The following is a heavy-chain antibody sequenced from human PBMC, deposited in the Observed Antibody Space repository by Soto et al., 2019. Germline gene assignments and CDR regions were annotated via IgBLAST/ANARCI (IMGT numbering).Heavy chain of an antibody. CDR2: IYYSGST. D-gene: IGHD3-10*01. CDR3: ARVTMVRGVIAKKTDAFDI. V-gene: IGHV4-30-4*01. CDR1: GGSISSGDYY. J-gene: IGHJ3*02. Sequence: PSETLSLTCTVSGGSISSGDYYWSWIRQPPWKGLEWIGYIYYSGSTYYNPSLKSRVTISVDTSKNQFSLKLSSVTAADTAVYYCARVTMVRGVIAKKTDAFDIWGQGXMVTV.